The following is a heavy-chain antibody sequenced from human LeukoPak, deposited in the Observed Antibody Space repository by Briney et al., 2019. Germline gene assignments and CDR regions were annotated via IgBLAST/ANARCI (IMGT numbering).Heavy chain of an antibody. D-gene: IGHD5-18*01. Sequence: SETLSLTCTVSGGSISSYYWSWIRQPPGKGLEWIGYIYYSGSTNYNPSLKSRVTISVDTSKNQFSLKLSSVTAADTAVYYCASPGYSYGYVYWGQGTLVTVSS. V-gene: IGHV4-59*12. CDR1: GGSISSYY. CDR3: ASPGYSYGYVY. CDR2: IYYSGST. J-gene: IGHJ4*02.